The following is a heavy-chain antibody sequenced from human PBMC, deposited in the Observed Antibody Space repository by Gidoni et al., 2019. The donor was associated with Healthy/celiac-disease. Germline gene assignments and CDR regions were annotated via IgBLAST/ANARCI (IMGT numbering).Heavy chain of an antibody. D-gene: IGHD6-13*01. Sequence: EVQLVESGGGLVKPGGSLRLSCAASGFPFSSYSMTWVRQAPGKGLEWVSSISSSSSYIYYEDSVKGRFTISRENAKNSLYLQMNSLRAEDTAVYYCARYAAAAGTVEYFDYWGQGTLVTVSS. CDR2: ISSSSSYI. J-gene: IGHJ4*02. V-gene: IGHV3-21*01. CDR1: GFPFSSYS. CDR3: ARYAAAAGTVEYFDY.